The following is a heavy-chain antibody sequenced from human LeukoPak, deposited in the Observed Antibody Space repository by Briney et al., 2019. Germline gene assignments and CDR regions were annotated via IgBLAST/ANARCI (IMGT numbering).Heavy chain of an antibody. CDR2: INADGTST. CDR3: TRSSGDAFYFDY. J-gene: IGHJ4*02. V-gene: IGHV3-74*01. Sequence: GGSLRLSCAASGFTFSSKWMHWVRQAPGKGLRSVSRINADGTSTKYADSVKGRFTISRDNAKNTLYLQMNSLRVEDTAVYYCTRSSGDAFYFDYWGQGTLVTVSS. CDR1: GFTFSSKW. D-gene: IGHD3-3*01.